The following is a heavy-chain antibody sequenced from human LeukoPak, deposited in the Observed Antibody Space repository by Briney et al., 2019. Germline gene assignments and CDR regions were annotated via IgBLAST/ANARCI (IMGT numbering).Heavy chain of an antibody. J-gene: IGHJ4*02. CDR3: AKAGVLAITMVRGVTRYYFDY. D-gene: IGHD3-10*01. V-gene: IGHV3-23*01. CDR2: ISGSGGST. Sequence: GGSLRLSCAASGFTFSSYAMSWVRQAPGKGLEWVSAISGSGGSTYYADSVKGRFTISRDNSKNTLYLQMNSLRAEDTAVYYCAKAGVLAITMVRGVTRYYFDYWGQGTLVTVSS. CDR1: GFTFSSYA.